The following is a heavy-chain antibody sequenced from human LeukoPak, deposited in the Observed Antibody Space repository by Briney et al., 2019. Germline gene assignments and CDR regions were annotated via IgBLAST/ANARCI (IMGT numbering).Heavy chain of an antibody. J-gene: IGHJ3*02. CDR2: IYYSGST. Sequence: PSETLSLTCTVSGGSISSYYWNWIRQPPGKGLEWIGYIYYSGSTNYNPSLKSRVTISVDTSKNQFSLKLSSVTAADTAVYYCARDGYYDSSGYYNDAFDIWGQGTMVTVSS. V-gene: IGHV4-59*01. CDR3: ARDGYYDSSGYYNDAFDI. CDR1: GGSISSYY. D-gene: IGHD3-22*01.